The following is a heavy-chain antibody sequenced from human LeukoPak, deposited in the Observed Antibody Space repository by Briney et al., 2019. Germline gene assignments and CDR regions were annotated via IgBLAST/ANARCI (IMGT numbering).Heavy chain of an antibody. CDR2: ISSSSRYI. CDR1: GFTFSSYS. D-gene: IGHD3-10*01. V-gene: IGHV3-21*01. CDR3: ARAGRLWFGESQRLDV. J-gene: IGHJ6*04. Sequence: GGSLRLSCAASGFTFSSYSMNWVRQAPGKGLEWVSSISSSSRYIYYADSVKGRFTISRDNAKNLLYLQMNSLRAEDTAVYYCARAGRLWFGESQRLDVWGKGTTVTISS.